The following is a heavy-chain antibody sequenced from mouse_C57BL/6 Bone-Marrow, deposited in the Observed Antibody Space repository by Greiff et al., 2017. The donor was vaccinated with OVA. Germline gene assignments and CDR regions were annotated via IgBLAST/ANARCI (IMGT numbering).Heavy chain of an antibody. CDR2: INYDGIST. D-gene: IGHD3-3*01. V-gene: IGHV5-16*01. Sequence: EVNVVESEGGLVQPGSSMKLSCTASGFTFSDYYMAWVRQVPEKGLEWVANINYDGISTYYLDSLKSRFIISRDNAKNILYLQMSSLKPEDTATYYCARGGWDWYFDVWGTGTTVTVSS. J-gene: IGHJ1*03. CDR3: ARGGWDWYFDV. CDR1: GFTFSDYY.